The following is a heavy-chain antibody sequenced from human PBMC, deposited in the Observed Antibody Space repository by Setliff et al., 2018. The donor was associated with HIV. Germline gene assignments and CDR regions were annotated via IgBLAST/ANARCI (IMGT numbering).Heavy chain of an antibody. D-gene: IGHD3-22*01. J-gene: IGHJ4*02. V-gene: IGHV1-2*02. CDR2: IYPNTGGT. CDR1: GYTFTEFY. Sequence: ASVKVSCKASGYTFTEFYVHWVRQAPGEGLEWIGWIYPNTGGTNYAEKFQGRVTMTRDTSITTVYMELSGLRSDDTAMYYCATTPYHYDSSSYYLAYWGQGTLVTVSS. CDR3: ATTPYHYDSSSYYLAY.